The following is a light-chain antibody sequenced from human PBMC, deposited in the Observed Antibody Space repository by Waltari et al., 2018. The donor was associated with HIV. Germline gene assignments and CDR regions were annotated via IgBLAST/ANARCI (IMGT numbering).Light chain of an antibody. J-gene: IGKJ3*01. V-gene: IGKV1-16*01. CDR1: QDITSY. Sequence: DIQMTQSPSSLSASVGDRVTITCRASQDITSYLAWFKQKPGKAHKSLIHAASSLQSGVPSRFSGSGSGTDFILTINSLQPEDSATYFCQQYGAYPFTFGPGTKVHIK. CDR3: QQYGAYPFT. CDR2: AAS.